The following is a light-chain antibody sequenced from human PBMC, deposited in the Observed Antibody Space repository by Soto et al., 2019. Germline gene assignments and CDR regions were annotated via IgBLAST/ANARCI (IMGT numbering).Light chain of an antibody. CDR1: SSDVGGYNY. CDR3: SSYAVSNHVV. V-gene: IGLV2-8*01. Sequence: QSALTQPPSASGSPGQSVTISCTGTSSDVGGYNYVSWYQQHPGKAPKVMIYEVSKRPSGVPDRFSGSKSGNTASLTVSGLQAEDEADYSCSSYAVSNHVVFCGGTKVTVL. CDR2: EVS. J-gene: IGLJ2*01.